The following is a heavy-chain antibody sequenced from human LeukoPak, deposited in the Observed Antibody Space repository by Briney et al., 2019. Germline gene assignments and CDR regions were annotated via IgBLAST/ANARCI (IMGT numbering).Heavy chain of an antibody. CDR1: GFTFSSSW. Sequence: GGSLRLSCVASGFTFSSSWMSWVRQAPGKGLEWVANIKQGGSEKYYVDSVKGRFTISRDNAKNSLYLQMNSLRAEDTAVYYCARSIAAADTDAFDIWGQGTMVTVSS. CDR3: ARSIAAADTDAFDI. J-gene: IGHJ3*02. CDR2: IKQGGSEK. V-gene: IGHV3-7*01. D-gene: IGHD6-13*01.